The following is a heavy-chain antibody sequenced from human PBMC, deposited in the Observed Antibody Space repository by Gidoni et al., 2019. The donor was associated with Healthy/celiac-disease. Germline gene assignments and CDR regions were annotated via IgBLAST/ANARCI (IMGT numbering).Heavy chain of an antibody. V-gene: IGHV5-51*01. Sequence: EVQLVQSGAEVKQPGESLKISCQGSGYSFTSYWIGRVRQMPGKGLEWMWIIYPGDSDTRYSPSFQGQVTISADKSISTAYLQWSSLKASDTAMYYCARHNHDYGGNLAFDIWGQGTMVTVSS. J-gene: IGHJ3*02. CDR2: IYPGDSDT. CDR3: ARHNHDYGGNLAFDI. CDR1: GYSFTSYW. D-gene: IGHD4-17*01.